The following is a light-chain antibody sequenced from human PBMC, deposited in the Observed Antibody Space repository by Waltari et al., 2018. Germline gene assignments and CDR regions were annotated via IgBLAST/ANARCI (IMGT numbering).Light chain of an antibody. CDR1: HNVLYSSSTKNY. J-gene: IGKJ3*01. CDR3: QQYYFSPPQ. Sequence: DIVMTQSPDSLSLSLGERATFNCRSSHNVLYSSSTKNYLAWYQQKPGQPPKLLIYWASTRESGVPERCSGSGSGTEFTLTISSLQAEDVAVYYCQQYYFSPPQVGPGTKVDIK. V-gene: IGKV4-1*01. CDR2: WAS.